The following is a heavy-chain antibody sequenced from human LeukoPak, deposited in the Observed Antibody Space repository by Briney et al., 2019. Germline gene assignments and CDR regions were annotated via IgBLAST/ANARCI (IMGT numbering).Heavy chain of an antibody. V-gene: IGHV3-11*01. J-gene: IGHJ5*02. CDR1: GFTFSDYY. Sequence: GGPLRLSCAASGFTFSDYYMSWIRQAPGKGLEWVSYISSSGSTIYYADSVKGRFTISRDNAKNSLYLQMNSLRAEDTAVYYCARHKWELISDNWFDPWGQGTLVTVSS. CDR2: ISSSGSTI. D-gene: IGHD1-26*01. CDR3: ARHKWELISDNWFDP.